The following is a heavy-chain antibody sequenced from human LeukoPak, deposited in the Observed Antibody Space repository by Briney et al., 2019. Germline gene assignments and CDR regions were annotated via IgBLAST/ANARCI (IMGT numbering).Heavy chain of an antibody. J-gene: IGHJ4*02. CDR1: GYSFTSYW. CDR3: ARFPGYSSGWYGRYFDY. CDR2: IYPGDSDT. Sequence: GESLKISCKGSGYSFTSYWIGWVRQMPGKGLGWMGIIYPGDSDTRYSPSFQGQVTISAEKSISTAYLQWSSLKASDTAMYYCARFPGYSSGWYGRYFDYWGQGTLVTVSS. D-gene: IGHD6-19*01. V-gene: IGHV5-51*01.